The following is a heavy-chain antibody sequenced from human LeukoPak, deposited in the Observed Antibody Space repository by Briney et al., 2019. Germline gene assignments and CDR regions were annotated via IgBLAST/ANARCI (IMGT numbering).Heavy chain of an antibody. D-gene: IGHD4-17*01. CDR2: IIPIFGTA. Sequence: SVKVSCKASGGTFSSYAISWVRQAPGQGLEWMGGIIPIFGTANYAQKFQDRVTITADKSTSTAYMELSSLRSEDTAVYYCARGLQDYGAGRFDYWGQGTLVTVSS. CDR1: GGTFSSYA. V-gene: IGHV1-69*06. J-gene: IGHJ4*02. CDR3: ARGLQDYGAGRFDY.